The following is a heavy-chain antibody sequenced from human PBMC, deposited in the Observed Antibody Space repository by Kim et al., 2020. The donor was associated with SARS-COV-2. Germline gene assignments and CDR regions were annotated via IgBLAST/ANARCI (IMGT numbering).Heavy chain of an antibody. CDR2: IYYSGST. V-gene: IGHV4-31*03. D-gene: IGHD1-7*01. Sequence: SETLSLTCTVSGGSISSGGYYWSWIRQHPGKGLEWIGYIYYSGSTYYNPSLKSRVTISVDTSKNQFSLKLSSVTAADTAVYYCARDYGRVTGTINWFDPWGQGTLVTVSS. J-gene: IGHJ5*02. CDR3: ARDYGRVTGTINWFDP. CDR1: GGSISSGGYY.